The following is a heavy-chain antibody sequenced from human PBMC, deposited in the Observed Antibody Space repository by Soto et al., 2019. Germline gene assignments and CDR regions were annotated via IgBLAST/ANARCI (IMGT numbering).Heavy chain of an antibody. J-gene: IGHJ4*02. Sequence: PGGSLRLSCASSGFSFRTYTMSWVRRAPGKGLEWVSAISGSGGSPSYADSVQGRFTISRDNPKKTLYLQMNSLRAEDTAVYYCAKARCTTSNCYVPDYWGQGTLVTVSS. D-gene: IGHD2-8*01. CDR2: ISGSGGSP. CDR1: GFSFRTYT. V-gene: IGHV3-23*01. CDR3: AKARCTTSNCYVPDY.